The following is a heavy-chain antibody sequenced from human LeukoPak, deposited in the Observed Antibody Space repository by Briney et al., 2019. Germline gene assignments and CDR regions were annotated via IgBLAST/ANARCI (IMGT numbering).Heavy chain of an antibody. CDR3: AKSWLRLGGDY. D-gene: IGHD5-12*01. V-gene: IGHV3-23*01. Sequence: GGSLRLSCAASGFTVSSNYAMSWVRQAPGKGLEWVSAISNSGSSTYYADSVKGRFTISRDNSENTLFLQMNSLRAEDTAIYYCAKSWLRLGGDYWGQGTLVTVSS. CDR1: GFTVSSNYA. J-gene: IGHJ4*02. CDR2: ISNSGSST.